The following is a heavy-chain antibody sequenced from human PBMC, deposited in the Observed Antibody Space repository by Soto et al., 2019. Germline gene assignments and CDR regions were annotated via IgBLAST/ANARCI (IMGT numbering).Heavy chain of an antibody. J-gene: IGHJ4*02. Sequence: GGSLRLSCAASGFTFSSYAMSWVRQAPGKGLEWVSAISGSGGSTYYADSVKGRFTISRDNSKNTLYLQMNSLRAEDTAVYYCAKGAHAPPYSSGWYSDYWGQGTLVTVSS. CDR2: ISGSGGST. V-gene: IGHV3-23*01. CDR3: AKGAHAPPYSSGWYSDY. D-gene: IGHD6-19*01. CDR1: GFTFSSYA.